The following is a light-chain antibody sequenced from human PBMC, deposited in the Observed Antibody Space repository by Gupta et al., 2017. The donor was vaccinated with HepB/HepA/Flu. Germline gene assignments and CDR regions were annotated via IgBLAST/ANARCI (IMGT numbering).Light chain of an antibody. CDR1: SSDIGNYKW. CDR3: ASYGST. CDR2: DVS. Sequence: QSALTQPASVSGSPGQSITISCTGTSSDIGNYKWVSWYQQHPGKAPKLLLYDVSHRPSGVSNRFSGSKSGNTASLTISRLQGEDEADYYCASYGSTFGGGTKLTVL. J-gene: IGLJ2*01. V-gene: IGLV2-14*03.